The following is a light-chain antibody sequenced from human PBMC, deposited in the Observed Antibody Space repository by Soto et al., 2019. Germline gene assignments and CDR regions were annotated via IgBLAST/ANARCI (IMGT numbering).Light chain of an antibody. CDR2: GAS. V-gene: IGKV3-20*01. CDR3: QQYGSAPRT. J-gene: IGKJ1*01. CDR1: QSVSNNY. Sequence: EIVLTQSPGTLSLSPGERATLSCRASQSVSNNYLAWYQQKPGQGPRHLIYGASSRATGIPDRFSGSGSGTEFTLTISRLEPEDFAVFYCQQYGSAPRTFGQGTRVEIK.